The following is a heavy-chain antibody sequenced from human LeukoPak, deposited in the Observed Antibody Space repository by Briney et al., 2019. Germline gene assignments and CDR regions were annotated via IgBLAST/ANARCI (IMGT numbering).Heavy chain of an antibody. CDR2: INPNTGGT. D-gene: IGHD3-3*01. CDR1: GYTFSGHY. Sequence: SVKVSCMASGYTFSGHYMHWVRQAPSQGLEWMGWINPNTGGTNNAQKFQGGVTMTRDTSISTVYMELRRLRSDDTAVYYCARDMYDFLSAAYYFDYWGQGTLVTVSS. J-gene: IGHJ4*02. V-gene: IGHV1-2*02. CDR3: ARDMYDFLSAAYYFDY.